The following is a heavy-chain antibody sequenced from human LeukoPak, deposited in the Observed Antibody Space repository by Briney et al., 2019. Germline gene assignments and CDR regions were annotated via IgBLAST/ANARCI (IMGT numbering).Heavy chain of an antibody. J-gene: IGHJ4*02. CDR2: IYYSGST. V-gene: IGHV4-39*07. CDR1: GGSISSSSYY. CDR3: ARVGRNTMVRGRFDY. Sequence: SETLSLACTVSGGSISSSSYYWGWIRQPPGKGLEWIGSIYYSGSTYYNPSLKSRVTISVDTSKNQFSLKLSSVTAADTAVYYCARVGRNTMVRGRFDYWGQGTLVTVSS. D-gene: IGHD3-10*01.